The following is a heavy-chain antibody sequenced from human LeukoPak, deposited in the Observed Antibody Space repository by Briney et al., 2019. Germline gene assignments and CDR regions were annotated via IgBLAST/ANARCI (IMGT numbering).Heavy chain of an antibody. J-gene: IGHJ4*02. D-gene: IGHD2-2*01. CDR1: GGSFSGYY. CDR3: ARDSRLGAAAIEY. CDR2: INHSGST. Sequence: PSETLSLTCAVYGGSFSGYYWSWIRQPPGKGLEWIGEINHSGSTYYNPSLKSRVTISVDTSKNQFSLKLSSVTAADTAVYYCARDSRLGAAAIEYWGQGTLVTVSS. V-gene: IGHV4-34*01.